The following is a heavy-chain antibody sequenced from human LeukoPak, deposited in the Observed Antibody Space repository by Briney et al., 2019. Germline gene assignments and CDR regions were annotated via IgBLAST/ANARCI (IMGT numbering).Heavy chain of an antibody. V-gene: IGHV3-74*01. CDR3: ANLLTYYYSSGSYK. D-gene: IGHD3-10*01. CDR1: GFTFSSYW. Sequence: GGSLRLSCAASGFTFSSYWMHWVRQAPGKGLVWVSRINSDGSSTSYADSVKGRFTISRDKPKNPLYLQINSLRAEDTAVYYSANLLTYYYSSGSYKWGQGTLVTVSS. J-gene: IGHJ4*02. CDR2: INSDGSST.